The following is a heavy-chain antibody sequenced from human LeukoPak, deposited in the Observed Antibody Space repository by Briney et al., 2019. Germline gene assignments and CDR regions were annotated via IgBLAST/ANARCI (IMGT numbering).Heavy chain of an antibody. CDR3: TADPHSSSWPYYFDY. Sequence: GGSLRLSCAASGFTFSNAWMNWVRQAPGKGLEWVGRIKSKTDGGTTDYAAPVKGRFTISRDDSKNTLYLQMNSLKTEDTAVYYCTADPHSSSWPYYFDYWGQGTLVTVSS. V-gene: IGHV3-15*07. CDR1: GFTFSNAW. D-gene: IGHD6-13*01. CDR2: IKSKTDGGTT. J-gene: IGHJ4*02.